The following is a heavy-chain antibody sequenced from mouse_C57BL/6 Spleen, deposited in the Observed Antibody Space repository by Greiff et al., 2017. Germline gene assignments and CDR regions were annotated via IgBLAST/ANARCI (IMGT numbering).Heavy chain of an antibody. J-gene: IGHJ4*01. V-gene: IGHV1-55*01. D-gene: IGHD2-1*01. CDR1: GYTFTSYW. CDR3: ARPYGNYVDYYATGY. CDR2: IYPCGSST. Sequence: QVQLQQPGAELVKPGASVKMSCKASGYTFTSYWITWVKQRPGQGLEWIGDIYPCGSSTNYNQKFKSKATLTVDTSSSTAYMQLSSLTSDDSAVYYVARPYGNYVDYYATGYWGQGTSVTVSS.